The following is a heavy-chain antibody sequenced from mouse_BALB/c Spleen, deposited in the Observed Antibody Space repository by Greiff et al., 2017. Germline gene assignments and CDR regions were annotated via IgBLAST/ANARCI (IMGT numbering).Heavy chain of an antibody. J-gene: IGHJ3*01. CDR2: ISYSGST. V-gene: IGHV3-2*02. CDR3: AVRYGNPAWFAY. CDR1: GYSITSDYA. D-gene: IGHD2-10*02. Sequence: EVQLQESGPGLVKPSQSLSLTCTVTGYSITSDYAWNWIRQFPGNKLEWMGYISYSGSTSYNPSLKSRISITRDTSKNQFFLQLNSVTTEDTATYYCAVRYGNPAWFAYWGQGTLVTVSA.